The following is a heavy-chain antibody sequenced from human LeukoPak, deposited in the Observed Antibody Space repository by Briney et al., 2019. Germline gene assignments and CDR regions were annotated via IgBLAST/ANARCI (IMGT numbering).Heavy chain of an antibody. Sequence: GGSLRLSCAASGFTVSSKYMSWVRQAPGKGLEWVSVICSGGSTYYADSVKGRYTISRDSSKNTLYLQMNSLRAEDTAVYYCAKTYYDNPYYFDYWGQGTLVTVSS. J-gene: IGHJ4*02. V-gene: IGHV3-53*01. CDR1: GFTVSSKY. CDR3: AKTYYDNPYYFDY. CDR2: ICSGGST. D-gene: IGHD3-9*01.